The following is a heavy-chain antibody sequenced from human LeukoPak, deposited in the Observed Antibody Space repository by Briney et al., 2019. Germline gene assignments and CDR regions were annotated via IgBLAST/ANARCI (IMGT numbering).Heavy chain of an antibody. Sequence: PGGSLRLSCAASGFTFSSYEMNWVRQAPGKGLEWVSYISSSGSTIYYADSVKGRFTISRDNAKNSLYLQMNSLRAEDTAVYYCARVAGASYSSGWGLGDYWGQGTLVTVSS. CDR1: GFTFSSYE. V-gene: IGHV3-48*03. CDR3: ARVAGASYSSGWGLGDY. CDR2: ISSSGSTI. D-gene: IGHD6-19*01. J-gene: IGHJ4*02.